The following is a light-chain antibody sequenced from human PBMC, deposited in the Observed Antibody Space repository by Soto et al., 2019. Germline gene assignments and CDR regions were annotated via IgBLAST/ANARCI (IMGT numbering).Light chain of an antibody. CDR1: QGISSA. CDR2: DAS. CDR3: LQFNSYPIT. J-gene: IGKJ5*01. Sequence: AIQLTQSPSSLSASVGDRVTITCRASQGISSALAWYQQKPGKAPKLLIYDASSLESGVPSRFSGSGSGTDFTLTISSLQPEDFATYYCLQFNSYPITFGQGTRLEIK. V-gene: IGKV1-13*02.